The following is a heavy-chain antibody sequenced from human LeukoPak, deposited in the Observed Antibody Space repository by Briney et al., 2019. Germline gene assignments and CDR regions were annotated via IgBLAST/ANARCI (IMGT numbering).Heavy chain of an antibody. CDR2: INKDGSET. CDR1: GFTFRSSW. V-gene: IGHV3-7*01. D-gene: IGHD1-1*01. CDR3: VRCDNSGWLDP. J-gene: IGHJ5*02. Sequence: PGGSLRLSCAASGFTFRSSWMTWVRQAPGKGLEWVANINKDGSETYYVDSVKGRFTISRDNPKNSLYLQMNSLRAEDTAVYYCVRCDNSGWLDPWGQGTLVTVSS.